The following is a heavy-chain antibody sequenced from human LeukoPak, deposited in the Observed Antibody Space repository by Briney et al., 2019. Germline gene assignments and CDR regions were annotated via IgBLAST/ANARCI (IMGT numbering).Heavy chain of an antibody. Sequence: GGSLRLSCAASGFTVSSNYMSWVRQAPGKGLEWVSVIYSGGSTYYADSVKGRFTISRDNSKNTLYLQMNSLRAEDTAVYYCAREVSSGWYSDYYMDVWGKGTTVTVSS. J-gene: IGHJ6*03. CDR3: AREVSSGWYSDYYMDV. D-gene: IGHD6-19*01. V-gene: IGHV3-66*01. CDR2: IYSGGST. CDR1: GFTVSSNY.